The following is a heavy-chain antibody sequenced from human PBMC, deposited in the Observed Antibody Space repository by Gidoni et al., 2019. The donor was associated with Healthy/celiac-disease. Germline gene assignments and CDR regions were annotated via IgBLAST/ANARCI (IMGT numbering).Heavy chain of an antibody. Sequence: QVQLQQWGAGLLKPSETLSLTCAVYGGSFSGYYCSWIRKPPGKGLEWIGEINNSGSTNYNPSLKSRVTISVDTSKNQFSLKLSSVTAADTAVYYCASLAVFYSSSYYYGMDVWGQGTTVTVSS. D-gene: IGHD6-6*01. CDR1: GGSFSGYY. J-gene: IGHJ6*02. V-gene: IGHV4-34*01. CDR3: ASLAVFYSSSYYYGMDV. CDR2: INNSGST.